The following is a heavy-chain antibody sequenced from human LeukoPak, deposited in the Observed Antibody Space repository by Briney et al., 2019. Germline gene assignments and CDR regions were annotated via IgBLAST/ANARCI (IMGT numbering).Heavy chain of an antibody. CDR1: GFTFGDYA. D-gene: IGHD4-17*01. V-gene: IGHV3-49*03. J-gene: IGHJ4*02. CDR2: IRSKAYGGTA. CDR3: TRDSDYGDSVDY. Sequence: GGSLRLSCTASGFTFGDYAMSWFRQAPGKGLEWVGFIRSKAYGGTAEYAASVKGRFTISRDDSKSIAYLQMNSLKTEDTAVYYCTRDSDYGDSVDYWGQGTLVTVSS.